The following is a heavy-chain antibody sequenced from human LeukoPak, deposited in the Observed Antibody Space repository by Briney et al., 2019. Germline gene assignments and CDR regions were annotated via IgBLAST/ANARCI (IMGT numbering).Heavy chain of an antibody. CDR2: ISSSGSTI. J-gene: IGHJ3*02. D-gene: IGHD2-2*01. Sequence: PGGSLRLSCAASGFTFSDYYMSWIRQAPGKGLEWVSYISSSGSTIYYADSVKGRFTISRDNAKNTLYLQMNSLRAEDTAVYYCARASVEYQLLLLNAFDIWGQGTMVTVS. CDR3: ARASVEYQLLLLNAFDI. V-gene: IGHV3-11*04. CDR1: GFTFSDYY.